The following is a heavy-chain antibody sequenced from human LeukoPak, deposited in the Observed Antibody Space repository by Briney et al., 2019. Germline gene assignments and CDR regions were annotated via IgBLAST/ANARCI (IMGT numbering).Heavy chain of an antibody. CDR1: GGSFSGYY. Sequence: SETLSLTCAVYGGSFSGYYWSWIRQPPGKGLEWIGEINHSGSTNYNPSLKSRVTISVDTSKNQFSLKLSSVTAADTAVYYCARGPRPPIYGSGSYQAVHYYYGMDVWGKETTVTVSS. CDR3: ARGPRPPIYGSGSYQAVHYYYGMDV. V-gene: IGHV4-34*01. D-gene: IGHD3-10*01. CDR2: INHSGST. J-gene: IGHJ6*04.